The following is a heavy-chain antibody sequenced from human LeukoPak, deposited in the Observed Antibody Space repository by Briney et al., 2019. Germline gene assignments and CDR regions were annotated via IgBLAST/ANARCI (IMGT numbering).Heavy chain of an antibody. CDR1: GGTFSSYA. V-gene: IGHV1-69*05. Sequence: SVKVSCKASGGTFSSYAISWVRQAPGQGLEWMGGIIPIFGTANYAQKFQGRVTITTDESTSTAYMELSSLRSEDTDVYYCATLSSTSPAYYYYYMDVWGKGTTVTVSS. CDR2: IIPIFGTA. CDR3: ATLSSTSPAYYYYYMDV. D-gene: IGHD2-2*01. J-gene: IGHJ6*03.